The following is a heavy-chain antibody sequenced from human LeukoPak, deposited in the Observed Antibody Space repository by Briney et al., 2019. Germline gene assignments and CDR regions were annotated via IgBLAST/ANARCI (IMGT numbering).Heavy chain of an antibody. CDR1: GGTFSSYA. CDR2: IIPIFGTA. V-gene: IGHV1-69*01. Sequence: ASVTVSCTASGGTFSSYAISWVRQAPGQGLEWMGGIIPIFGTANYAQKFQGRVTITADESTSTAYMELSSLRSEDTAVYYCARDRITMVRGVYHYGMDVWGQGTTVTVSS. D-gene: IGHD3-10*01. CDR3: ARDRITMVRGVYHYGMDV. J-gene: IGHJ6*02.